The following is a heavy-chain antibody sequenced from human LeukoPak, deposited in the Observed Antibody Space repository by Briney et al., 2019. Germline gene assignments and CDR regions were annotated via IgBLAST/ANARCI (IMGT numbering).Heavy chain of an antibody. CDR1: GFTFSDYY. J-gene: IGHJ4*02. Sequence: GGSLRLSCAASGFTFSDYYMSWIRQAPGKGLEWVSYISSSGSTIYYADSVKGRFTISRDNAKNSLYLQMNSLRAEDTAVYYCARDSVLSYCSGGSCHYFDYWGQGTLVTVSS. CDR2: ISSSGSTI. V-gene: IGHV3-11*04. CDR3: ARDSVLSYCSGGSCHYFDY. D-gene: IGHD2-15*01.